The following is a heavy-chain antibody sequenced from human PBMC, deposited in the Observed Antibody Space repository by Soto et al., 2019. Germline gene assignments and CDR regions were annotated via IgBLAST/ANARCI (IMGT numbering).Heavy chain of an antibody. CDR2: IYYSGST. CDR3: ARDTGSGYVRWFDP. Sequence: QVQLQESGPGLVKPSETLSLTCTVSGGSVSSGSYYWSWIRQPPGKGLEWIGYIYYSGSTNYNPSLKSRVTISVDTSKNQFSLKLSSVTAADTAVYYCARDTGSGYVRWFDPWGQGTPVTVSS. CDR1: GGSVSSGSYY. V-gene: IGHV4-61*01. D-gene: IGHD5-12*01. J-gene: IGHJ5*02.